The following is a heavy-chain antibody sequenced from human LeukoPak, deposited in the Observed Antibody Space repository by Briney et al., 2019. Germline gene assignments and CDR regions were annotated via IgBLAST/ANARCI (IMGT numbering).Heavy chain of an antibody. Sequence: GGSLRLSCAASGFTFSSYAMSWVRQAPGKGLEWVSAISGSGGSTYYADSVKGRFTISRDNSKNTLYLQMNSLRAEDTAVYYCAKDSWDYDSSGYWYYFDYWGQGTLVTVSS. J-gene: IGHJ4*02. D-gene: IGHD3-22*01. CDR2: ISGSGGST. CDR1: GFTFSSYA. CDR3: AKDSWDYDSSGYWYYFDY. V-gene: IGHV3-23*01.